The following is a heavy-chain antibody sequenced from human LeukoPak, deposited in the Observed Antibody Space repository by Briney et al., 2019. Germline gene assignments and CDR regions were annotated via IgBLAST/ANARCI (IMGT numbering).Heavy chain of an antibody. D-gene: IGHD3-9*01. CDR3: ARGLGDILTTPFDY. V-gene: IGHV4-34*01. CDR1: GGSFSGYY. J-gene: IGHJ4*02. CDR2: INHSGST. Sequence: MASETLSLTCAVYGGSFSGYYWSWIRQPPGKGLECIGDINHSGSTNSNPSLKSRVTISVDTSKNQFSLKLSSVTASDTAVYYCARGLGDILTTPFDYWGQGTLVTVSS.